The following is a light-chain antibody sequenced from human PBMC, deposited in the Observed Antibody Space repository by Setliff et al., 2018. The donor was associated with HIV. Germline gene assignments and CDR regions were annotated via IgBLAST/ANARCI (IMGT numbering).Light chain of an antibody. V-gene: IGLV7-46*01. CDR1: PGAVTSGHY. Sequence: QAVVTQEPSLTVSPGGTVTLTCGSSPGAVTSGHYPYWFQQKPGQAPRTLIYDTSNKHSWTPARFSGSLPGGKAALTLSGAQPEDEAAYYCFLSYSGARRVFGGGTKVTVL. CDR2: DTS. J-gene: IGLJ3*02. CDR3: FLSYSGARRV.